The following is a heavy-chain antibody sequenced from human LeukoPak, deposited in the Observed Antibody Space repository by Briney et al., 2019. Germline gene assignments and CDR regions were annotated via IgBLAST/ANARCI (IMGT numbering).Heavy chain of an antibody. CDR2: INPNSGGT. CDR3: ARDLTYYGSGSYYFDY. CDR1: GYTFTSYG. J-gene: IGHJ4*02. Sequence: ASVKVSCKASGYTFTSYGISWVRQAPGQGLEWMGWINPNSGGTNYAQKFQGRVTMTRDTSITTAYMELSRLTSDDTAVYFCARDLTYYGSGSYYFDYWGQGTLVTVSS. V-gene: IGHV1-2*02. D-gene: IGHD3-10*01.